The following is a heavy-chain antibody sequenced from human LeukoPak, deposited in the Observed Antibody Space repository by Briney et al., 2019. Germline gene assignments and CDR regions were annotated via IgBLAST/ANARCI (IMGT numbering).Heavy chain of an antibody. CDR3: AKGTLWENNFDY. CDR1: GFTFSSYG. D-gene: IGHD1-1*01. Sequence: GGSLRLSCAASGFTFSSYGMHWVRQAPGKGLEWVAVISYDGSNKYYADSVKGRFTISRDNSKNTLYPQMNSLRAEDTAVYYCAKGTLWENNFDYWGQGTLVTVSS. J-gene: IGHJ4*02. V-gene: IGHV3-30*18. CDR2: ISYDGSNK.